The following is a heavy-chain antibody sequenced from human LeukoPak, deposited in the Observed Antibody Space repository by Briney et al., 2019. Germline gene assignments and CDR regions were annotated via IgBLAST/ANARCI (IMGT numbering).Heavy chain of an antibody. J-gene: IGHJ4*02. D-gene: IGHD3-16*01. V-gene: IGHV3-30*02. Sequence: GGSLRLSCAASGFTFSSYGMHSVRQAPGKGLEWVAFIHYDGSDKYYADSVKGRFIISRDNSKNTLYLKMNSLRTEGTAIYYCAKIHPPPAEDDPAGWGQGTLVTVSS. CDR3: AKIHPPPAEDDPAG. CDR1: GFTFSSYG. CDR2: IHYDGSDK.